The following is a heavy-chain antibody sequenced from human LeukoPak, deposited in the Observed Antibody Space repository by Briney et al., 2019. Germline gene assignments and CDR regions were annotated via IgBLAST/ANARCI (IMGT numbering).Heavy chain of an antibody. CDR1: GDSVSSNSAA. V-gene: IGHV6-1*01. CDR2: TYYRSKWYN. J-gene: IGHJ5*02. D-gene: IGHD6-13*01. Sequence: SQTLSLTCAISGDSVSSNSAAWNWIRQSPSRGLEWLGRTYYRSKWYNDYAVSVKSRITINPDTSKNQFSLKLSSVTAADTAVYYCARDTEAGNWFDPWGQGTLVTVSS. CDR3: ARDTEAGNWFDP.